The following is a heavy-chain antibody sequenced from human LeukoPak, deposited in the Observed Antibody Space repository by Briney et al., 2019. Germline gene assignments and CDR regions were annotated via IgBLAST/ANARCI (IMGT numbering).Heavy chain of an antibody. Sequence: PGGSLRLSCAVSGFNFRDHWMDWVRQAPGKGLEWVGHIKNDGSETYYLDSLKGRFSISRDNAKNSLYLQMNSLRAEDTAVYYCARDRGVATYYFDYWGQGTLVTVSS. V-gene: IGHV3-7*03. CDR1: GFNFRDHW. D-gene: IGHD3-10*01. CDR3: ARDRGVATYYFDY. J-gene: IGHJ4*02. CDR2: IKNDGSET.